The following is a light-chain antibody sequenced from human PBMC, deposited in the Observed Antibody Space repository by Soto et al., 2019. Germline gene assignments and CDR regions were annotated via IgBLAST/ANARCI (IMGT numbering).Light chain of an antibody. V-gene: IGKV3-11*01. J-gene: IGKJ4*01. CDR2: DAS. Sequence: EIVLTQSPATLSLSPGERATLSCRASQSVSSSLAWYQQNPGQAPRLLIFDASNRATGIPARFSGSGSGTDFTLTISSLEPEDFAVYYCRQRINWPLTFGGGTKVEIK. CDR3: RQRINWPLT. CDR1: QSVSSS.